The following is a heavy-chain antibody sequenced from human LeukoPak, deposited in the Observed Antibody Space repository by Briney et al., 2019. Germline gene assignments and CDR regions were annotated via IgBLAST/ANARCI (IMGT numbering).Heavy chain of an antibody. CDR1: GFTFSSYA. Sequence: GRSLRLSCAASGFTFSSYAMHWVRQAPGKGLEWVAVISYDGSNKYYADSVKGRFTISRDNAKNSLYLQMNSLRAEDTAVYYCARSAAAGGGTYYYYYYMDVWGKGTTVTVSS. CDR2: ISYDGSNK. CDR3: ARSAAAGGGTYYYYYYMDV. J-gene: IGHJ6*03. V-gene: IGHV3-30-3*01. D-gene: IGHD6-13*01.